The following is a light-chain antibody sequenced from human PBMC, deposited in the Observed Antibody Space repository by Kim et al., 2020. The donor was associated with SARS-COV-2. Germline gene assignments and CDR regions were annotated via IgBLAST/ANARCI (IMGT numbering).Light chain of an antibody. Sequence: EIVLTQSPGALSLSPGERVTLSCRASQSVASTYLAWYQQKPGQAPRLLIYGASSRATGIPDRFSGSGSGTDFTLSISRLEPEDFAVYYRQQYGNSVTFGGGTKVDIK. J-gene: IGKJ4*01. V-gene: IGKV3-20*01. CDR2: GAS. CDR3: QQYGNSVT. CDR1: QSVASTY.